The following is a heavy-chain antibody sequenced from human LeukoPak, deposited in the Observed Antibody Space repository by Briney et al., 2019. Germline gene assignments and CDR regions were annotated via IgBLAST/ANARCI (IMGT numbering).Heavy chain of an antibody. J-gene: IGHJ5*02. CDR2: INIGGTIT. V-gene: IGHV3-11*01. Sequence: GGSLRLSCAASGFTFNDYYMSWIRQAPGKGLEWPSYINIGGTITHYADSVKGRFTISRDNAKKSLYLEMNNLRAEDTAVYYCATDGAGFDTWGQGVLVTVSS. CDR1: GFTFNDYY. CDR3: ATDGAGFDT.